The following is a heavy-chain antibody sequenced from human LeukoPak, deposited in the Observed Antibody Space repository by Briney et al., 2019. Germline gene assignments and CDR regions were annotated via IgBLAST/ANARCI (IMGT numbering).Heavy chain of an antibody. CDR1: GASISSHY. CDR2: IYYSGST. CDR3: GRGGHIISSYWFDP. Sequence: PSETLSLTCTVFGASISSHYWSWIRQPPGKGLEWIGYIYYSGSTSYNPSLKSRVTISIETSKNQFSLKLTTVTAADTAVYYCGRGGHIISSYWFDPWGQGTLVTVSS. V-gene: IGHV4-59*11. J-gene: IGHJ5*02. D-gene: IGHD6-6*01.